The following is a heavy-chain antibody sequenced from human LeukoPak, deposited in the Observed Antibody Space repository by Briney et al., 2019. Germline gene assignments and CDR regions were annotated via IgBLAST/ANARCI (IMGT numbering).Heavy chain of an antibody. CDR2: IYYSGST. CDR1: GGSISGYY. Sequence: SETLSLTCTVSGGSISGYYWSWIRQPPGKGLEWIGYIYYSGSTNYNPSLKSRVTISVDTSKNQFSLKLSSVTAADTAVYYCARGGPHYFDYWGQGTLVTVSS. V-gene: IGHV4-59*01. CDR3: ARGGPHYFDY. J-gene: IGHJ4*02.